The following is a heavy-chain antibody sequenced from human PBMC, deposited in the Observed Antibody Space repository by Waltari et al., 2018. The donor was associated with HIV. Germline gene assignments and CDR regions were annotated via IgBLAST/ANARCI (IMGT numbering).Heavy chain of an antibody. Sequence: EVQLVQSGAEVRKSGESLQISCKASGYTFTTSWIAWVRQMSGEGLEWMGIIYPFDSDTRYNPSFEGQITISADKSLATAYLEWSNLNASDAAIYYCARLFYYDTTGYINNAFDIWGQGTVVTVS. CDR2: IYPFDSDT. CDR1: GYTFTTSW. CDR3: ARLFYYDTTGYINNAFDI. D-gene: IGHD3-22*01. J-gene: IGHJ3*02. V-gene: IGHV5-51*03.